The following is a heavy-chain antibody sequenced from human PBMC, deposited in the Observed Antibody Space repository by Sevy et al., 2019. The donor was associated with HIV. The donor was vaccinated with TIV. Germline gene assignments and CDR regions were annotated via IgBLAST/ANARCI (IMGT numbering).Heavy chain of an antibody. D-gene: IGHD5-12*01. J-gene: IGHJ4*02. CDR1: GGSISSSNW. CDR3: ARRDYIVATTDFDY. CDR2: IYHSGST. Sequence: SETLSLTCAVSGGSISSSNWWSWVRQPPGKGLEWIGEIYHSGSTNYNPSLKSRVTISVDKSKNQFSLKLSSVTAADTAVYYCARRDYIVATTDFDYWGQGTLVTVSS. V-gene: IGHV4-4*02.